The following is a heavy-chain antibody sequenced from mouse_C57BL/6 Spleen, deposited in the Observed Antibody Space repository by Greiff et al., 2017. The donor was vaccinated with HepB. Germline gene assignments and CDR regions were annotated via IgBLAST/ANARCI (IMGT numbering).Heavy chain of an antibody. CDR2: IDPSDSYT. CDR1: GYTFTSYW. V-gene: IGHV1-59*01. CDR3: ARRGNTTVVAKGFDY. Sequence: QVQLQQPGAELVRPGTSVKLSCKASGYTFTSYWMHWVKQRPGQGLEWIGVIDPSDSYTNYNQKFKGKATLTVDTSSSTAYMQLSSLTSEDSAVYYCARRGNTTVVAKGFDYWGQGTTLTVSS. J-gene: IGHJ2*01. D-gene: IGHD1-1*01.